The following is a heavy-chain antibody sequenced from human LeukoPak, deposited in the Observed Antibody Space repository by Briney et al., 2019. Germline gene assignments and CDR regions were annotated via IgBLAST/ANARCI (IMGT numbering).Heavy chain of an antibody. CDR1: GGSFSGYY. V-gene: IGHV4-34*01. Sequence: TTSETLSLTCAVYGGSFSGYYRSWIRQPPGKGLEWIGEISHSGSTNYNPSLKSRVTISVDTSKNQFSLKLSSVTAADTAVYYCARALSSGYYSLNYWGQGTLVTVSS. D-gene: IGHD3-22*01. CDR3: ARALSSGYYSLNY. CDR2: ISHSGST. J-gene: IGHJ4*02.